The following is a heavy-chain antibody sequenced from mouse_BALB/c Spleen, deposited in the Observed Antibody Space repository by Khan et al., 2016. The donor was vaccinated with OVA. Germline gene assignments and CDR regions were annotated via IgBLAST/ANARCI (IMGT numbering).Heavy chain of an antibody. V-gene: IGHV3-2*02. D-gene: IGHD1-1*01. CDR2: IKYSGIT. CDR1: GYSITSDYA. J-gene: IGHJ2*01. CDR3: AGSGSISTVVGSGFDV. Sequence: EVQLQESGPGLVKPSQSLSLTYTVTGYSITSDYAWNWIRQFPGNRLEWMGYIKYSGITSNNPSLKSRISINRDTSKKQFFLQLNSVTTEDTATYYCAGSGSISTVVGSGFDVWGQGTTLTVSA.